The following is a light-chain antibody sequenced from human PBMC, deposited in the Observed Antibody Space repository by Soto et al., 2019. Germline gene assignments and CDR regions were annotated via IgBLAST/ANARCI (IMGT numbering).Light chain of an antibody. CDR1: QSVSSNY. CDR3: QQYGSSPPLT. Sequence: EIVLTQSPGTLSLSPGERATLSCRASQSVSSNYLAWYQQKPGQAPRLLIYGASSRATGIPDRFSGSGSGTEFTLTISRLEPEDFVVYYCQQYGSSPPLTFGGGTKVDIK. V-gene: IGKV3-20*01. CDR2: GAS. J-gene: IGKJ4*01.